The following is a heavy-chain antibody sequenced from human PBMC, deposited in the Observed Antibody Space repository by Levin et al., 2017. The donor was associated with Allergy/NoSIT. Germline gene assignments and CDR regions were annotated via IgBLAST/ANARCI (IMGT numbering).Heavy chain of an antibody. CDR1: GFTFSSYG. CDR2: ISFDGSKK. Sequence: PGGSLRLSCAASGFTFSSYGMHWVRQAPGKGLEWVAVISFDGSKKYYADSVKGRFTMSRDNSKKTLYLQMSSLTVEDTAVYYCAKIYYYDSIGYSGGDYWGQGTLVTVPS. V-gene: IGHV3-30*18. D-gene: IGHD3-22*01. J-gene: IGHJ4*02. CDR3: AKIYYYDSIGYSGGDY.